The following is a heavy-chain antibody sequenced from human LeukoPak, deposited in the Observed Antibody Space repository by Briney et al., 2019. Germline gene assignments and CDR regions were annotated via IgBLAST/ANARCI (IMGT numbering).Heavy chain of an antibody. CDR1: GGSVSSGGYP. D-gene: IGHD2-2*01. Sequence: SQTLSLTCTVSGGSVSSGGYPWSWIRQHPGKGLEWIGYIYYSGSTYYNPSLKSRVTISVDTSKSQFSLKLSSVTTADTAVYYCARGDCSSTTCPFDYWGQGTLVTVSS. J-gene: IGHJ4*02. CDR2: IYYSGST. CDR3: ARGDCSSTTCPFDY. V-gene: IGHV4-31*03.